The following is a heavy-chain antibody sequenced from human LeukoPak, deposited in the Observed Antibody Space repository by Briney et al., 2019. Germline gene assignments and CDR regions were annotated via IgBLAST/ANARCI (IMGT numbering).Heavy chain of an antibody. D-gene: IGHD3-10*01. Sequence: SETLSLTCAVYGGSFSGYYWSWIRQPPGKGLEWIGEINHSGSTNYNPSLKSRVTISVDTSKNQFSLKLSSVTAADTAVYYCARVLREYYYGSGSYYYFDYWGQGTLVTVSS. CDR3: ARVLREYYYGSGSYYYFDY. CDR1: GGSFSGYY. CDR2: INHSGST. V-gene: IGHV4-34*01. J-gene: IGHJ4*02.